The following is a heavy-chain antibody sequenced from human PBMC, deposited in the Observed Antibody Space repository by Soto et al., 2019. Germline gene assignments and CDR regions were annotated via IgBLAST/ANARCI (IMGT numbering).Heavy chain of an antibody. Sequence: PSETLSLTCTVSGDHFSRGGYYWSWIRQQPGKGLECIGYIFYSGSTYYNPSLKSRVTISVDRSKNQFSLKLSSVTAADTAVYYCARVPDRWGQGTLVTVSS. V-gene: IGHV4-30-2*01. CDR2: IFYSGST. CDR3: ARVPDR. J-gene: IGHJ5*02. CDR1: GDHFSRGGYY. D-gene: IGHD2-2*01.